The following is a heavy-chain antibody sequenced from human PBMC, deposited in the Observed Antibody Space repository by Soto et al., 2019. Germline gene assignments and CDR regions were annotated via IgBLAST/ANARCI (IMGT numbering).Heavy chain of an antibody. CDR1: GDSVSSHY. CDR3: AREPLAHSYFDF. Sequence: ETLSLTCTVSGDSVSSHYWSWIRQPAGKGLEWLGRLYNDERTNYNPSLKSRVTMSMDTSKNQFSLKLTSVTAADSAVYFCAREPLAHSYFDFWGQGILVTVSS. CDR2: LYNDERT. J-gene: IGHJ4*02. V-gene: IGHV4-4*07.